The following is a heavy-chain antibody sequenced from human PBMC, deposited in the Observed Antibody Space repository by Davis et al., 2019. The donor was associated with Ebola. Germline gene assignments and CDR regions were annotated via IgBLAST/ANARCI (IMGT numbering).Heavy chain of an antibody. CDR3: ARTGNVLLWFGELLTDYYYGMDV. CDR1: GFIFRNYV. Sequence: GGSLRLSCVTSGFIFRNYVMSWVRQAPGKGLEWVSYISSSSSTIYYADSVKGRFTISRDNAKNSLYLQMNSLRDEDTAVYYCARTGNVLLWFGELLTDYYYGMDVWGQGTTVTVSS. V-gene: IGHV3-48*02. J-gene: IGHJ6*02. D-gene: IGHD3-10*01. CDR2: ISSSSSTI.